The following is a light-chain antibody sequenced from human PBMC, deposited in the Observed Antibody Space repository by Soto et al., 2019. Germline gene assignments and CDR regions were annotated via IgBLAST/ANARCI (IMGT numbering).Light chain of an antibody. Sequence: DIQMTQSPSTLSGSVGDRVTITCRASQTISSWLAWYQQKPGKAPKLLIYKASTLKSGVPSRFSGSGSGTEFTLTISSLEPEDFAVYYCQQRSNWPITVGQGTRSEIK. CDR3: QQRSNWPIT. CDR1: QTISSW. J-gene: IGKJ5*01. V-gene: IGKV1-5*03. CDR2: KAS.